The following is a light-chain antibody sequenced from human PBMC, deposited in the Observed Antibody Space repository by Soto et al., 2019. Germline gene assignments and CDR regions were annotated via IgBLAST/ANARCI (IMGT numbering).Light chain of an antibody. J-gene: IGLJ2*01. CDR1: SGHSSYA. Sequence: QLVLTQSPSASASLGASAKLTCTLSSGHSSYAIAWHQQQPEKGPRYLMKLNSDGSHSKGDGIPDRFSGSSSGAERYLTISSLQSEDEADYYCQTWGTGIHVVFGGGTKLTVL. CDR3: QTWGTGIHVV. V-gene: IGLV4-69*01. CDR2: LNSDGSH.